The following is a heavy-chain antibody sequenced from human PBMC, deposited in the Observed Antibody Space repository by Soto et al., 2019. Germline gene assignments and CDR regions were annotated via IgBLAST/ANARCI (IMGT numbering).Heavy chain of an antibody. Sequence: DAQLLESGGGLVQPGGSLRLSCAASGFSFSSYAMVWVRQAPGKGLEWVAVISARGGSSYFADSVKGRFTLSRDNSKNVLSLEMNSLRAEDTAIYFCGKGSIEYSASVDNWGQGTLVVVSS. D-gene: IGHD5-12*01. CDR1: GFSFSSYA. J-gene: IGHJ4*02. CDR3: GKGSIEYSASVDN. CDR2: ISARGGSS. V-gene: IGHV3-23*01.